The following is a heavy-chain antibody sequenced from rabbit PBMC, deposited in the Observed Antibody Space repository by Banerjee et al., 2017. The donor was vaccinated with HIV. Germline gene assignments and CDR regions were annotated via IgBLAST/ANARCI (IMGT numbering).Heavy chain of an antibody. D-gene: IGHD4-1*01. CDR3: AKWVSGWEFGL. CDR2: IYSSGGST. CDR1: GIDFSSYYY. V-gene: IGHV1S40*01. J-gene: IGHJ4*01. Sequence: QSLEESGGGLVKPGGSLTLTCKASGIDFSSYYYMCWVRQAPGKGLEWIGCIYSSGGSTYYANWAKGRFTISKSSSTTVTLQMTSLTVAATATYFCAKWVSGWEFGLWGPGTLVTVS.